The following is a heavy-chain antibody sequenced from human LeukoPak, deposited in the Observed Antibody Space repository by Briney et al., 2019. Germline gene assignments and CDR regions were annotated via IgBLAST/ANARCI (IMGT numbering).Heavy chain of an antibody. Sequence: SETLSLTRTVSGGSISSYYWSWIRQPPGKGLEWIGYIYYSGSTNYNPSLKSRVTISVDTSKNQFSLKLSSVTAADTAVYYCARHSIAGPIPADFDYWGQGTLVTVSS. CDR3: ARHSIAGPIPADFDY. CDR1: GGSISSYY. J-gene: IGHJ4*02. D-gene: IGHD1-20*01. CDR2: IYYSGST. V-gene: IGHV4-59*08.